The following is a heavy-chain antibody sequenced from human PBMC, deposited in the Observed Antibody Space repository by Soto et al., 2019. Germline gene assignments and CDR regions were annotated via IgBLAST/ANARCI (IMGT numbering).Heavy chain of an antibody. Sequence: PGGSLRLSCAASGFTFSSYAMHWVRQAPGKGLEWVAVISYDGSNKYYADSVKGRFTISRDNSKNTLYLQMNSLRAEDTAVYYCARGLKPGYSYGYDYYYYGMDVWGRGTTVTVSS. D-gene: IGHD5-18*01. J-gene: IGHJ6*02. V-gene: IGHV3-30-3*01. CDR3: ARGLKPGYSYGYDYYYYGMDV. CDR1: GFTFSSYA. CDR2: ISYDGSNK.